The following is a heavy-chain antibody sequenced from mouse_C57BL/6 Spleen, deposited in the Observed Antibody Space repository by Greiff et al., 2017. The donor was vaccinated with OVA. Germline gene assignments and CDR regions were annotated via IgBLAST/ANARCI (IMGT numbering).Heavy chain of an antibody. CDR1: GFTFSSYG. V-gene: IGHV5-6*01. Sequence: EVKVVESGGDLVKPGGSLKLSCAASGFTFSSYGMSWVRQTPDKRLEWVATISSGGSYTYYPDRVKGRFTISRDNAKNTLYLQMSSLKSEDTAMYYCARHGDYDVGYFDVWGTGTTVTVSS. J-gene: IGHJ1*03. CDR3: ARHGDYDVGYFDV. CDR2: ISSGGSYT. D-gene: IGHD2-4*01.